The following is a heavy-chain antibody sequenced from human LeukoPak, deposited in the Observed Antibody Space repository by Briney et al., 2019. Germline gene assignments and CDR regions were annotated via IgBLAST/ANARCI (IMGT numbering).Heavy chain of an antibody. CDR1: GFTFTSYG. V-gene: IGHV3-33*01. D-gene: IGHD6-13*01. CDR2: IWYDGSNK. CDR3: ARDPIAAVRFDY. Sequence: GGSLRLSCAASGFTFTSYGMHWVRQAPGKGLEWVAVIWYDGSNKYYADSVRGRFTISRDNSKNTLCLQMNSLRAEDTAVYYCARDPIAAVRFDYWGQGTLVTVSS. J-gene: IGHJ4*02.